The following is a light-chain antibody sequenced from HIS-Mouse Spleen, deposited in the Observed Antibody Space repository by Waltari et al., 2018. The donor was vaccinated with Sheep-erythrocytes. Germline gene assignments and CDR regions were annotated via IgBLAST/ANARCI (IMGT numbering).Light chain of an antibody. CDR1: SSDVGGYNY. CDR2: DAS. CDR3: CSYAGSYNHV. Sequence: QSALTQPRSVSGSPGQSVTISCTGTSSDVGGYNYVSWYQQHPGKAPKLMIYDASKRPSVVPDRFSGSKSGNTASLTSSGLQAEDEADDYCCSYAGSYNHVFATGTKVTVL. J-gene: IGLJ1*01. V-gene: IGLV2-11*01.